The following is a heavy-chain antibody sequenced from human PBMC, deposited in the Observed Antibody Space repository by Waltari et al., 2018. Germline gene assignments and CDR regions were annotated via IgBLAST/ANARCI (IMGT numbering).Heavy chain of an antibody. J-gene: IGHJ4*02. D-gene: IGHD6-6*01. V-gene: IGHV3-43D*04. CDR2: ISWDGGST. Sequence: EVQLVESGGVVVQPGGSLRLSCPASGFTFDDYAMHWFRQAPGKGLEWVSLISWDGGSTYYADSVKGRFTISRDNSKNSLYLQMNSLRAEDTALYYCAKDGVEYSSSAGIDYWGQGTLVTVSS. CDR3: AKDGVEYSSSAGIDY. CDR1: GFTFDDYA.